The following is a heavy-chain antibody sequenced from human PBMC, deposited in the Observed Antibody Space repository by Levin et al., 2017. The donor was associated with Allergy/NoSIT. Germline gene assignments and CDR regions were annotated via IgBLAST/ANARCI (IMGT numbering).Heavy chain of an antibody. J-gene: IGHJ4*02. CDR2: ISYDGSNK. D-gene: IGHD3-10*01. V-gene: IGHV3-30*04. CDR3: ARGGPGYGSGSYDPIAY. CDR1: GFTFSSYA. Sequence: PGGSLRLSCAASGFTFSSYAMHWVRQAPGKGLEWVAVISYDGSNKYYADSVKGRFTISRDNSKNTLYLQMNSLRAEDTAVYYCARGGPGYGSGSYDPIAYWGQGTLVTVSS.